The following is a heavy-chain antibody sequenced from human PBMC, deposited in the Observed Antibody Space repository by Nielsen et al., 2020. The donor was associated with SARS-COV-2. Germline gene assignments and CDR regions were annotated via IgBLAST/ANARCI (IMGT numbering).Heavy chain of an antibody. Sequence: GGSLRLSCAASGFTFSSYAMHWVRQAPGKGLEWVAVISYDGSNKYYADSVKGRFTISRDNSKNTLYLQMNSLTAGDTAVYYCARGDSSSWYYWFDPWGQGTLVTVSS. V-gene: IGHV3-30*04. CDR1: GFTFSSYA. CDR3: ARGDSSSWYYWFDP. CDR2: ISYDGSNK. D-gene: IGHD6-13*01. J-gene: IGHJ5*02.